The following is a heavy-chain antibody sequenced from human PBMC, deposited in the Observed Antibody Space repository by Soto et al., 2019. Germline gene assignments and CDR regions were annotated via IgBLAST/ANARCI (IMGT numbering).Heavy chain of an antibody. Sequence: QVQLQESGPGLVKPSETLSLTCSVSGSSVSGGIYYWTWIRQPPGKGLEWIGYIYHSKTTNYNASLRSRVTISVDTSKNQFSLRLTSVTAADTADYYCARYHDYGDYGYFDSWGQGTLVTVSS. D-gene: IGHD4-17*01. CDR3: ARYHDYGDYGYFDS. V-gene: IGHV4-61*01. CDR2: IYHSKTT. CDR1: GSSVSGGIYY. J-gene: IGHJ4*02.